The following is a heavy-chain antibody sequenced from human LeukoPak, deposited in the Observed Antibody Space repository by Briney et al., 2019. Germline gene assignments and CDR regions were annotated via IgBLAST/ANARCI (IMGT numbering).Heavy chain of an antibody. CDR2: INHSGST. Sequence: PSETLSLTCAVYGGSFSGYYWSWIRQPPGKGLEWIGEINHSGSTNYNPSLKSRVTISVDTSKTQFSLKLSSVTAADTAVYYCARHAGGISATGTRPFDYWGQGTLVTVSS. V-gene: IGHV4-34*01. CDR1: GGSFSGYY. D-gene: IGHD6-13*01. J-gene: IGHJ4*02. CDR3: ARHAGGISATGTRPFDY.